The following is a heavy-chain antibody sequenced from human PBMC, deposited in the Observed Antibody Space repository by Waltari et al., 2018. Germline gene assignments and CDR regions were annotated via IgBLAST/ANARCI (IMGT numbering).Heavy chain of an antibody. D-gene: IGHD6-13*01. CDR1: GGSISSHY. CDR2: IYYSGST. J-gene: IGHJ6*03. Sequence: QVQLQESGPGLVKPSETLSLTCTVSGGSISSHYWSWIRQPPGKGLEWIGYIYYSGSTNSNPSLKSLVTISVDTSKNQFSLKLSSVTAADTAVYYCARDGVDSSSWYYYYYYMDVWGKGTTVTVSS. CDR3: ARDGVDSSSWYYYYYYMDV. V-gene: IGHV4-59*11.